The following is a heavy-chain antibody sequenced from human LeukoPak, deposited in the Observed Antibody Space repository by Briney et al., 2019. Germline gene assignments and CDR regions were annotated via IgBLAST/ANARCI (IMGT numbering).Heavy chain of an antibody. CDR3: AKVLSGSYSPFDY. CDR2: IRYDGSNK. Sequence: GGSLRLSCAASGFTFSSYGMHWVRQAPGKGLEWVAFIRYDGSNKYYADSVKGRFTVSRDNSKNTLYLRMNSLRAEDTAVYYCAKVLSGSYSPFDYWGQGTLVTVSS. D-gene: IGHD1-26*01. V-gene: IGHV3-30*02. J-gene: IGHJ4*02. CDR1: GFTFSSYG.